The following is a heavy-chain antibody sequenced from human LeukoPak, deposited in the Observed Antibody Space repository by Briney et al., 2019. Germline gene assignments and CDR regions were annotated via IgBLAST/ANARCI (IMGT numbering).Heavy chain of an antibody. Sequence: GGSLRLSCAASGFTFRTYWMHWVRQVPGKGLVWVSRISSDGSSTIYADSVKGRFTISRDNANNTLYLQMNSLRGEDTAVYYCAREWALPGAYYMDVRRKGTTVTVSS. CDR3: AREWALPGAYYMDV. V-gene: IGHV3-74*01. D-gene: IGHD1-26*01. CDR2: ISSDGSST. J-gene: IGHJ6*03. CDR1: GFTFRTYW.